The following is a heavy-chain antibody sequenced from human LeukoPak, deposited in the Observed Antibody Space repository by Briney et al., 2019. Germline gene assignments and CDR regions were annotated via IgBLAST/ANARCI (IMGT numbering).Heavy chain of an antibody. Sequence: SETLSLTCTVSGGSISDYSWSWIRQPPGKGLEWIGSIYYSGSTYYNPSLKSRVTISVDTSKNQFSLKLSSVTAADTAVYYCATITIFGVVNPYYFDYWGQGTLVTVSS. J-gene: IGHJ4*02. CDR2: IYYSGST. V-gene: IGHV4-59*05. D-gene: IGHD3-3*01. CDR1: GGSISDYS. CDR3: ATITIFGVVNPYYFDY.